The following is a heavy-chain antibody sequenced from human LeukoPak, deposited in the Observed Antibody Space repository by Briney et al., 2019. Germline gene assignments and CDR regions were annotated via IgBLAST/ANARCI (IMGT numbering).Heavy chain of an antibody. CDR1: GFTFSSYA. V-gene: IGHV3-30*01. D-gene: IGHD6-13*01. CDR2: ISYDGSNK. J-gene: IGHJ4*02. CDR3: ARDRREYSSSWYYFDY. Sequence: GRSLRLSCAASGFTFSSYAMHWVRKAPCKGLEWVAVISYDGSNKYYADSVKGRFTISRDNSKNTLYLQMNSLRAEDTAVYYCARDRREYSSSWYYFDYWGQGTLVTVSS.